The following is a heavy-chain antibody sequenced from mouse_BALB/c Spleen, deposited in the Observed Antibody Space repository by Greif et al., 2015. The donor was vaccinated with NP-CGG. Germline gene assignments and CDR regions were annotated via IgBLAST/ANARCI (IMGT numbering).Heavy chain of an antibody. CDR1: GYTFTSYW. J-gene: IGHJ4*01. D-gene: IGHD1-2*01. CDR2: IDPSDSYT. CDR3: TRREGTHYYGYYAMDY. Sequence: QVQLQQSGAELVKPGASVKMSCKASGYTFTSYWMHWVKQRPGQGLEWIGTIDPSDSYTSYNQKFKGKATLTVDTSSSTAYMQLSSLTSEDSAVYYCTRREGTHYYGYYAMDYWGQGTSVTVSS. V-gene: IGHV1S127*01.